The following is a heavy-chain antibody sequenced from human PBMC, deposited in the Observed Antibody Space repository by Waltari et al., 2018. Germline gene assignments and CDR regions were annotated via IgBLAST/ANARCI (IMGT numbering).Heavy chain of an antibody. V-gene: IGHV4-34*02. Sequence: QVQLQQWGAGLLKPSETLSLTCGVPGGPFVGRYWTWLRPSPDKGLECIGEINHSGNTNSNPSLKGRVTVSVDPSKSQFSLKLRALTVADTAVYYCVRGRAWSGEYFDIWGRGTLVTVSS. D-gene: IGHD3-3*01. CDR3: VRGRAWSGEYFDI. CDR2: INHSGNT. J-gene: IGHJ2*01. CDR1: GGPFVGRY.